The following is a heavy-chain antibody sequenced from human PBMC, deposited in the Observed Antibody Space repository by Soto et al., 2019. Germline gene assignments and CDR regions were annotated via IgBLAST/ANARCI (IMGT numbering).Heavy chain of an antibody. J-gene: IGHJ6*02. V-gene: IGHV3-15*01. Sequence: GGSLRLSCAASGFTFSNAWMSWVRQAPGKGLEWVGRIKSKTDGGTTDYAAPVKGRFTISRDDSKNTLYLQMNSLKTEDTAVYYCTTTTPYYDILTGYYYYGMDVWGQGTAVTVSS. CDR1: GFTFSNAW. CDR2: IKSKTDGGTT. D-gene: IGHD3-9*01. CDR3: TTTTPYYDILTGYYYYGMDV.